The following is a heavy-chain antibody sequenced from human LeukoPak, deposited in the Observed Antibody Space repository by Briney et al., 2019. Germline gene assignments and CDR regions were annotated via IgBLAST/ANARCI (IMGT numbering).Heavy chain of an antibody. CDR2: ISYDGSNK. V-gene: IGHV3-30-3*01. CDR1: GFTFSSYA. CDR3: ARSFGYGYYFDY. D-gene: IGHD5-18*01. J-gene: IGHJ4*02. Sequence: GGSLRLSCAASGFTFSSYAMHWVRPAPGKGLEWVAVISYDGSNKYYADSVKGRFTISRDNSKNTLYLQMNSLRAEDTAVYYCARSFGYGYYFDYWGQGTLVTVSS.